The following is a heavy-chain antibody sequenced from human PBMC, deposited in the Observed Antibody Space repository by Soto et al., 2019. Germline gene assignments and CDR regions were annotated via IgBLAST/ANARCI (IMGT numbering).Heavy chain of an antibody. D-gene: IGHD5-12*01. Sequence: EVQLVESGGGWVQPGGSLRLSCVASGFTLSSNWMSWVRQAPGKGPEWVANIKQDGSETYYVDSVKGRFTINRDNAKNSLYLQMNSLRVEDTAVYYCARGRGYSGYYFDYWGQGTLVTVSS. CDR1: GFTLSSNW. CDR2: IKQDGSET. V-gene: IGHV3-7*03. CDR3: ARGRGYSGYYFDY. J-gene: IGHJ4*02.